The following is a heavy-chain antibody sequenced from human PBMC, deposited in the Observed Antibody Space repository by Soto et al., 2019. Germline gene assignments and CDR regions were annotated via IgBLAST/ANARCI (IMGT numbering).Heavy chain of an antibody. CDR3: AKSPNFYCSSYHCYKYALEY. V-gene: IGHV3-30*18. CDR1: GFTFNTFG. J-gene: IGHJ4*02. CDR2: ISYDGSDK. D-gene: IGHD2-2*01. Sequence: QEQLVESGGGVVLPGRSLSLSCAASGFTFNTFGMHWVRQAPGKGMEWVAVISYDGSDKYYSDSVRDRFIISRDNSMNTLYLPLHSLRTEDTAVYYCAKSPNFYCSSYHCYKYALEYWGQGTLVTVSS.